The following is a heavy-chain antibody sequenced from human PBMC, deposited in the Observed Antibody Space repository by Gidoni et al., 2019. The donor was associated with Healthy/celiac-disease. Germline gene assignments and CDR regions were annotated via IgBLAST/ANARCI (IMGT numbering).Heavy chain of an antibody. D-gene: IGHD2-2*01. J-gene: IGHJ6*02. Sequence: QVPPVQSGAAVQKPGSSVPVSCQASGGTFSSYDISWVRQAPGQGLEWMGGIIPIFGTANYAQKFQGRGTITADESTSTAYMELSSLRSEDTAVYYCARAVRYCSSTSCYWRGSMDVWGQGTTVTVSS. V-gene: IGHV1-69*01. CDR3: ARAVRYCSSTSCYWRGSMDV. CDR2: IIPIFGTA. CDR1: GGTFSSYD.